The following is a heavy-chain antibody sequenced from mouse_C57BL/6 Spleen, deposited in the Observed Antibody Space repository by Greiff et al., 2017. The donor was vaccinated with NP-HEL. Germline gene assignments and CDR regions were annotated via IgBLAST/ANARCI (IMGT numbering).Heavy chain of an antibody. Sequence: VKLQQSGAELVRPGASVKLSCKASGYTFTDYYINWVKQRPGQGLEWIARIYPGSGNTYYNEKFKGKATLTAEKSSSTAYMQLSSLTSEDSAVYFCARFGWDYFDYWGQGTTLTVSS. V-gene: IGHV1-76*01. J-gene: IGHJ2*01. D-gene: IGHD3-3*01. CDR1: GYTFTDYY. CDR3: ARFGWDYFDY. CDR2: IYPGSGNT.